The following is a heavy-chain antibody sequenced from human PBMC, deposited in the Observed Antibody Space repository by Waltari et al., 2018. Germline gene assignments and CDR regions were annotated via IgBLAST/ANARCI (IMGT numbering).Heavy chain of an antibody. CDR1: GYTFSNYG. CDR3: ARVFDSSQYYYGSDY. J-gene: IGHJ4*02. Sequence: QVQLVQSGTEVKKPGASVKVSCKASGYTFSNYGVSWVRQAPGQGLERVGWVAAYNSNTHTAPKLQGRVTMTTDTSTTTAYLELRSLTSDDTAVYYCARVFDSSQYYYGSDYWGQGTLVTVSS. CDR2: VAAYNSNT. V-gene: IGHV1-18*01. D-gene: IGHD3-22*01.